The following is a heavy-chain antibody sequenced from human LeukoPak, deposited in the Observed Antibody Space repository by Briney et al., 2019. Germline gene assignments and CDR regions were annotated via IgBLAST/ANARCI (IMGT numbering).Heavy chain of an antibody. V-gene: IGHV1-8*01. CDR1: GYTFTSYD. CDR2: MNPNSGNT. Sequence: ASVKVSCKASGYTFTSYDINWVRQATGQGLEWMGWMNPNSGNTGYAQKFQGRVTMTRNTSISTAYMELSSLRSEDTAVYYCAKVASGHDYGVWFDPWGQGTLVTVSS. J-gene: IGHJ5*02. CDR3: AKVASGHDYGVWFDP. D-gene: IGHD4-17*01.